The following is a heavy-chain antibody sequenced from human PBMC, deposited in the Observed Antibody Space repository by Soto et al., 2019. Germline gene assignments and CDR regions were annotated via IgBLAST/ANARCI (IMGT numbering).Heavy chain of an antibody. J-gene: IGHJ4*02. CDR1: GFTVSSNY. CDR3: ARETVPPSYHYYDC. V-gene: IGHV3-53*02. D-gene: IGHD2-2*01. Sequence: EVQLVETGGGLIQPGGSLRLSCAAPGFTVSSNYMSWVRQAPGRGLEWVSTIFSGGTTHYADSVKGRFTISRDSSKNTLYLQMNSLRAEDTAIYYCARETVPPSYHYYDCWGQGTLVTVSS. CDR2: IFSGGTT.